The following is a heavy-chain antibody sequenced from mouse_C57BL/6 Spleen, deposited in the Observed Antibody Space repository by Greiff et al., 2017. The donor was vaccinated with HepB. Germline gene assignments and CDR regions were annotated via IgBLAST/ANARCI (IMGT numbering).Heavy chain of an antibody. CDR2: INYDGSST. Sequence: EVQRVESEGGLVQPGSSMKLSCTASGFTFSDYYMAWVRQVPEKGLEWVANINYDGSSTYYLDSLKSRFIISRDNEKNILYLQMNSLKSEDTATYYCARDMGYDGGFDNWGKGTTLTVSS. D-gene: IGHD2-2*01. V-gene: IGHV5-16*01. CDR1: GFTFSDYY. CDR3: ARDMGYDGGFDN. J-gene: IGHJ2*01.